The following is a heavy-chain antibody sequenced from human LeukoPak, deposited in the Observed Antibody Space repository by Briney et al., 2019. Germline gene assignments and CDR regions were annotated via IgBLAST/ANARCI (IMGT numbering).Heavy chain of an antibody. D-gene: IGHD2-2*01. CDR2: ISWNSGSI. CDR3: ARDFSSTSCWQFDY. V-gene: IGHV3-9*01. CDR1: GFTFDDYA. Sequence: GRSLRLSCAASGFTFDDYAMHWVRQAPGKGLEWVSGISWNSGSIDYADSVKGRFTISRDNFKNTLYLQMNSLRAEDTAVYYCARDFSSTSCWQFDYWGQGTLVTVSS. J-gene: IGHJ4*02.